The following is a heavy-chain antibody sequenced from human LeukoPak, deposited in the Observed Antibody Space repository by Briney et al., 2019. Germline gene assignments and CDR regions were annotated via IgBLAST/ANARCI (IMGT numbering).Heavy chain of an antibody. CDR1: GFTFSSYA. V-gene: IGHV3-74*01. Sequence: GGSLRLSCAASGFTFSSYAMSWVRQAPGKGLVWVSRINSDGSSTNYADSVKGRFTVSRDNAKNTLYLQMNSLRAEDTAVYYCAREVSSSAGMNYWGQGTLVTVSS. CDR2: INSDGSST. CDR3: AREVSSSAGMNY. J-gene: IGHJ4*02. D-gene: IGHD6-6*01.